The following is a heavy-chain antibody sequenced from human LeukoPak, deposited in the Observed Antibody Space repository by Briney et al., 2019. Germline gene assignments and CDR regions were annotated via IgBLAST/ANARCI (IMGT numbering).Heavy chain of an antibody. CDR2: ISDSGVST. D-gene: IGHD3-10*01. V-gene: IGHV3-23*01. Sequence: GGSLRLSCAASGFTFINYAMNWLRLAPGKRLEWVSAISDSGVSTHYADSVDGRFTISRDNSRNSLYVQVDSVRAEDTGVYYCAKAVCYLDAFDFWGQGTMVTVS. CDR3: AKAVCYLDAFDF. J-gene: IGHJ3*01. CDR1: GFTFINYA.